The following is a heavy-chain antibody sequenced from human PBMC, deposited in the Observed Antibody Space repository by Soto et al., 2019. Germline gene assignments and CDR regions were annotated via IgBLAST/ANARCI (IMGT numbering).Heavy chain of an antibody. CDR2: ISWNSGTL. Sequence: EVQLVESGGGLVQPGRSLRLSCAASEFTFEDYAMHWVRQAPGKGLEWVSGISWNSGTLVYADSVKGRFTISRDNAKNTLYLQMNSLRAEDTAVFYCARVGGSSWYWGQGTLVTVSS. CDR1: EFTFEDYA. J-gene: IGHJ4*02. V-gene: IGHV3-9*01. D-gene: IGHD6-13*01. CDR3: ARVGGSSWY.